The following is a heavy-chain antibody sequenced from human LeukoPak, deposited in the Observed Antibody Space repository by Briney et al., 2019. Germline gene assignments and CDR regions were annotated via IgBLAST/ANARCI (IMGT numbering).Heavy chain of an antibody. V-gene: IGHV3-23*01. D-gene: IGHD3-16*01. Sequence: GGSLRLSCAASGFTFSSYAMSWVRQAPGKGLEWVSAISGSGGSTYYADSVKGRFTISRDNSKNTLYLQMNSLRAEDTAVYYCAKNQLSTSLMITFGGGSYFDYWGQEPWSPSPQ. CDR1: GFTFSSYA. CDR2: ISGSGGST. CDR3: AKNQLSTSLMITFGGGSYFDY. J-gene: IGHJ4*01.